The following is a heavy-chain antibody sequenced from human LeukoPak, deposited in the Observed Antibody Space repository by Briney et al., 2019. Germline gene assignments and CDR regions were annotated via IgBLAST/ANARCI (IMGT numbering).Heavy chain of an antibody. D-gene: IGHD1-14*01. V-gene: IGHV3-15*01. CDR3: ASSRRYNAEGGGFDY. Sequence: GGSLRLSCAASGFTFSNAWMNWVRQAPGKGLEWVGRIKSKTDGGTTGYAAPVKGRFTISRDNSKNTLYLQMNSLRAEDTAVYYCASSRRYNAEGGGFDYWGQGTLVTVSS. CDR2: IKSKTDGGTT. J-gene: IGHJ4*02. CDR1: GFTFSNAW.